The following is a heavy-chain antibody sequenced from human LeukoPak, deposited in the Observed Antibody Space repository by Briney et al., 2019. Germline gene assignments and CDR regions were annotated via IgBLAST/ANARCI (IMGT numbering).Heavy chain of an antibody. D-gene: IGHD3-22*01. CDR2: ISAYNGNT. J-gene: IGHJ4*02. CDR3: ARDLYYYDSSGYYFFDY. CDR1: GYTFTSYG. Sequence: ASVKVSCKASGYTFTSYGISWVRQAPGQGLEWMGWISAYNGNTNYAQKLQGRVTMTTDTSTSTAYMELRSLRSDDTAVYYRARDLYYYDSSGYYFFDYWGQGTLVTVSS. V-gene: IGHV1-18*01.